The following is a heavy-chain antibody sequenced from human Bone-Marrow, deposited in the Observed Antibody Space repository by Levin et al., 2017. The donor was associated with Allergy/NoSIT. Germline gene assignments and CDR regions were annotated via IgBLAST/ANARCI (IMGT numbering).Heavy chain of an antibody. CDR2: ISYDGGNK. CDR3: ARGMEVTTPSDYFQY. V-gene: IGHV3-30-3*01. J-gene: IGHJ4*02. CDR1: GFTFDNYA. D-gene: IGHD4-17*01. Sequence: GESLKISCAASGFTFDNYAMHWVRQAPGKGLEWVALISYDGGNKYYADSVKGRFTISRDDSKNTLFVRMNSLRGEDTAVYYGARGMEVTTPSDYFQYWGQGTLVTVSS.